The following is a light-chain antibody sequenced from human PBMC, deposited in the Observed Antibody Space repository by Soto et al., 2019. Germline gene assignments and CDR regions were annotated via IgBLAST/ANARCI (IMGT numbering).Light chain of an antibody. Sequence: EIVLTQSPGTRSLSPGERATLSCRASQSVTSSNLAWYQQKAGQAPRLLVYGASSRATGVPARFSGSGSGTDFTLTISSLEPEDFAVYYCHQRDDWQRTFGAGPKVDTK. V-gene: IGKV3-11*01. CDR2: GAS. CDR1: QSVTSSN. CDR3: HQRDDWQRT. J-gene: IGKJ4*01.